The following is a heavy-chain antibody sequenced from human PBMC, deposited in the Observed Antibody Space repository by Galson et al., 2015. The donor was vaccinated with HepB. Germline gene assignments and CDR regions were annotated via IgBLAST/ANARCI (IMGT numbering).Heavy chain of an antibody. CDR2: IDPSDSYT. CDR3: ARRLSGTSGYSGYGTVDY. J-gene: IGHJ4*02. V-gene: IGHV5-10-1*01. Sequence: QSGAEVKKPGESLRISCKGSGYSFTSYWISWVRQMPGKGLEWMGRIDPSDSYTNYSPSFQGHVTISADKSISTAYLQWSSLKASDTAMYYCARRLSGTSGYSGYGTVDYWGQGTLVTVSS. D-gene: IGHD5-12*01. CDR1: GYSFTSYW.